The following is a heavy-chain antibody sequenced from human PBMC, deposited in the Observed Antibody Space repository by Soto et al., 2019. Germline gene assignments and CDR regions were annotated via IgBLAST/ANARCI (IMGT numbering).Heavy chain of an antibody. Sequence: GGSLRLSCAASGFTFSSYSMNWVRQAPGKGLEWVSSISSSSSYIYYADSVKGRFTISRDNAKNSLYLQMNSLRAEDTAVYYCARDPGADTAMVGYYYGMDVWGQGTTVTVSS. J-gene: IGHJ6*02. CDR1: GFTFSSYS. V-gene: IGHV3-21*01. CDR2: ISSSSSYI. CDR3: ARDPGADTAMVGYYYGMDV. D-gene: IGHD5-18*01.